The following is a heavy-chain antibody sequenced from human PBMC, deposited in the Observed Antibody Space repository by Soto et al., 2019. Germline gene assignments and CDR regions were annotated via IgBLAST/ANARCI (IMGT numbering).Heavy chain of an antibody. V-gene: IGHV4-31*02. D-gene: IGHD2-2*01. Sequence: PSETLSLTCTVSGGSISSGDYYWTWIRQHPGKGLEWIGYIYHSGSTFYNPPLKSRVTISVDTSKNQFSLKLSSVTAADTAVYYCARAQGIELLPAAMAWFDPWGQGTLVTVSS. CDR2: IYHSGST. CDR3: ARAQGIELLPAAMAWFDP. CDR1: GGSISSGDYY. J-gene: IGHJ5*02.